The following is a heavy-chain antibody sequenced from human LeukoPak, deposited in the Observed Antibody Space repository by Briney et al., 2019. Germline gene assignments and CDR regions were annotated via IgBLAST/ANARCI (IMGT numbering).Heavy chain of an antibody. J-gene: IGHJ4*02. CDR1: GFTFSSYG. D-gene: IGHD1-14*01. CDR3: ARDRIYYSDY. V-gene: IGHV3-33*01. Sequence: GGSLRLSCAASGFTFSSYGMHWVRQAPGKGLEWVALIWFDGSNEYYADSLKGRFSMSRDNSKNTLYLQMNSLRAEDTAVYYCARDRIYYSDYWGQGTLVTVSS. CDR2: IWFDGSNE.